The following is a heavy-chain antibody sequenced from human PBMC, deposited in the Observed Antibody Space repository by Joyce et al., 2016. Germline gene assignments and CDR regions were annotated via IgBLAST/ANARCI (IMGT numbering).Heavy chain of an antibody. CDR2: IRSQSFGGTT. J-gene: IGHJ3*01. Sequence: GKGLELIGFIRSQSFGGTTEFAASAEDRFVISRDDSKNIAYLELHSLRIGDTAMYYCTRADHDYLWGTYRGTHKYTESSFDVWGQGTMVTVSS. V-gene: IGHV3-49*02. D-gene: IGHD3-16*01. CDR3: TRADHDYLWGTYRGTHKYTESSFDV.